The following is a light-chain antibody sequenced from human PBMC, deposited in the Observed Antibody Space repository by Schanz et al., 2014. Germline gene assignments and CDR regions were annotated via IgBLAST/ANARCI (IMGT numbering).Light chain of an antibody. CDR3: QQYNNWLTWT. V-gene: IGKV3-20*01. CDR2: GAS. J-gene: IGKJ1*01. Sequence: EIVLTQSPGTLSLSLGEGATLSCRASQSVFNNYLAWFQQKPGQAPRLLIFGASSRATGVPDRFSGSGSGTYFTLTISSLQSEDFAVYYCQQYNNWLTWTFGQGTKVEIK. CDR1: QSVFNNY.